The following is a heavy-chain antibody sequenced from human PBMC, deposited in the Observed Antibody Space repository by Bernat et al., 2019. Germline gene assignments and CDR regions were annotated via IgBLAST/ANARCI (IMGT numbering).Heavy chain of an antibody. D-gene: IGHD3-10*01. CDR2: INSDGSAA. J-gene: IGHJ4*02. CDR1: GFPFSNYW. Sequence: EVQLVESGGGLVQPGGSLRLSCAVFGFPFSNYWMHWVRQGPGKGLVWVSTINSDGSAATYADSVKGRFTISRDNAKNTLYLQVNSLRAEDTGDYYCASLCSYNKVCYDYWGQGILVTVSS. V-gene: IGHV3-74*02. CDR3: ASLCSYNKVCYDY.